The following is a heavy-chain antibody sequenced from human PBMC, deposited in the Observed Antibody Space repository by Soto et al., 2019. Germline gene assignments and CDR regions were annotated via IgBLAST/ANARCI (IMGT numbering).Heavy chain of an antibody. CDR1: GSSISNDNW. J-gene: IGHJ4*02. D-gene: IGHD1-26*01. V-gene: IGHV4-28*01. CDR2: VHNFGCT. CDR3: ATKDNGKYFFDS. Sequence: QVQLQESGPGLVKPSDTLSLTCGVSGSSISNDNWWVWIRQPPGKGLGWVGHVHNFGCTYSNPSLKSRRAMSVDTSKNQFSLKLSSVTAVDTAVYYCATKDNGKYFFDSWGQGTLVTVSS.